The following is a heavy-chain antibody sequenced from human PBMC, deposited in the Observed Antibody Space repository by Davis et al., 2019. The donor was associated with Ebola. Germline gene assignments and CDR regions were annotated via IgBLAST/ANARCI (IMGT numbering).Heavy chain of an antibody. J-gene: IGHJ6*02. CDR3: ARDGPSYYGIDV. CDR1: GGTFSTYG. CDR2: IIASSGTA. Sequence: SVKVSCKASGGTFSTYGISWVRQAPGQGLEWMGKIIASSGTADYAQKFQGRVTMTRDTAKSTVYMELSSLRHDDTAVYYCARDGPSYYGIDVWGQGTTVTVSS. V-gene: IGHV1-69*05.